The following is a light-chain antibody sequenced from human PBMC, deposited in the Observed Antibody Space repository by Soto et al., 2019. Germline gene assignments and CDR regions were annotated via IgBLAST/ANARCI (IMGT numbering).Light chain of an antibody. CDR1: SSDVGGYNC. V-gene: IGLV2-14*01. Sequence: QSVLTQPASVSGSPGQSITISCTGTSSDVGGYNCVSWYKQHPGKAPKLMIYEVTNRPSGVSNRFSGSKSGNTASLTISGLQAEDEADYYCSSYTSSSTLYVFGTGTKVTVL. J-gene: IGLJ1*01. CDR2: EVT. CDR3: SSYTSSSTLYV.